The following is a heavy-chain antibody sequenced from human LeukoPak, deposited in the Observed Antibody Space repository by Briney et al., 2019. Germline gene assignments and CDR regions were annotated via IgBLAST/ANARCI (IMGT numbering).Heavy chain of an antibody. V-gene: IGHV4-31*03. D-gene: IGHD6-13*01. CDR3: ARGHSSWCGFYWFDP. CDR1: GGSISSGGYH. J-gene: IGHJ5*02. Sequence: TQTLSLTCTVSGGSISSGGYHWSWIRQHPGKGLEWIGYIYYSGSTYYNPSLKSRVTISVDTSKNQFSLKLSPVTAADTAVYYCARGHSSWCGFYWFDPWGQGTLVTVST. CDR2: IYYSGST.